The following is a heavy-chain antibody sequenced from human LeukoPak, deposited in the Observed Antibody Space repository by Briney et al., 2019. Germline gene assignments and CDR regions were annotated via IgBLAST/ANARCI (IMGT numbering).Heavy chain of an antibody. CDR2: ISSSSSTI. CDR3: AREVRYYYYMDV. V-gene: IGHV3-48*04. CDR1: GFTFSSYS. J-gene: IGHJ6*03. Sequence: GGSLRLSCAASGFTFSSYSMNWVRQAPGKGLEWVSYISSSSSTIYYADSVKGRFTISRDNAKNSLYLQMNSLRAEDTAVYYCAREVRYYYYMDVWGKGTTVTVSS.